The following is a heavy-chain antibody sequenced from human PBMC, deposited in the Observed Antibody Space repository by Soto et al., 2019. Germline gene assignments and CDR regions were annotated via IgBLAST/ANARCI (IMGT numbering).Heavy chain of an antibody. CDR3: AREVVPATVDFYYYYIDF. V-gene: IGHV4-31*03. Sequence: QVQLQESGPGLVKPSQTLSLTCTVSGGFISSGDYYWNWIRQLPGKGLEWFGYIEHSGSSFYNPSLKGRVALALDTSKNQFSLKLNSVTAADTAVYYCAREVVPATVDFYYYYIDFWGKGTTVTVSS. J-gene: IGHJ6*03. CDR1: GGFISSGDYY. CDR2: IEHSGSS. D-gene: IGHD2-2*01.